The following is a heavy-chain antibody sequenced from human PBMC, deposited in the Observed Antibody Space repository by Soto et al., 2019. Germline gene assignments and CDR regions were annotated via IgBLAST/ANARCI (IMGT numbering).Heavy chain of an antibody. Sequence: GGSLRLSCAASGLTFSIAWMNWVRQAPGKGLEWVGRIKSNSDGATTDYAAPVKGRFSISRDDSKNTLFLQMDSLKTEDTAVYYCTTDNCSGGRCTGWDVWGKGTTVTVSS. CDR1: GLTFSIAW. V-gene: IGHV3-15*07. J-gene: IGHJ6*04. CDR2: IKSNSDGATT. CDR3: TTDNCSGGRCTGWDV. D-gene: IGHD2-15*01.